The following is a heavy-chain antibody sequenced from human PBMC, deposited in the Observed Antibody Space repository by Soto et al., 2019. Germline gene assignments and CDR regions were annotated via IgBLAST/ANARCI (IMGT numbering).Heavy chain of an antibody. J-gene: IGHJ4*02. V-gene: IGHV4-34*09. CDR3: ARGDTSFVYYFAH. CDR2: INHSGST. Sequence: PSETLSLTCAVYGGSFSGYYWSWIRQPPGKGLEWIGEINHSGSTNYNPSLKSRVTISRDTSKNQFSLNLSSVTAADTAVYYCARGDTSFVYYFAHWGQGALVTVSS. CDR1: GGSFSGYY. D-gene: IGHD1-26*01.